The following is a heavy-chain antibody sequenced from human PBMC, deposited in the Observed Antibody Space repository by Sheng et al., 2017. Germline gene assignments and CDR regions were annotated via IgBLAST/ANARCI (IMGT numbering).Heavy chain of an antibody. CDR3: ARDVSDYYDSSGYYGGAFDY. D-gene: IGHD3-22*01. CDR1: GGSISSSSYY. J-gene: IGHJ3*02. CDR2: IYYSGST. V-gene: IGHV4-39*07. Sequence: QLQLQESGPGLVKPSETLSLTCTVSGGSISSSSYYWGWIRQPPGKGLEWIGSIYYSGSTYYNTSLKSRVTISVDTSKNQFSLKLSSVTAADTAVYYCARDVSDYYDSSGYYGGAFDYLGPRDNGHR.